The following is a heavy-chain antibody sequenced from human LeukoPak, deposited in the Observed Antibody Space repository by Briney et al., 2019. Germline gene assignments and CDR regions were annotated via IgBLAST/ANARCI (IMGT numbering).Heavy chain of an antibody. Sequence: APVKVSCKASGGTFSSYAISWVRQAPGQGLEWMGGIIPIFGTANYAQKFQGRVTITADESTSTAYMELSSLRSEDTAVYYCARDSTRSGPDSAIDYWGQGTLVTVSS. CDR1: GGTFSSYA. CDR3: ARDSTRSGPDSAIDY. J-gene: IGHJ4*02. V-gene: IGHV1-69*13. CDR2: IIPIFGTA. D-gene: IGHD2-15*01.